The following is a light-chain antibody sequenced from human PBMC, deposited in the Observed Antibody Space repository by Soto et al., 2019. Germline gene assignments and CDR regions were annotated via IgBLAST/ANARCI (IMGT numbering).Light chain of an antibody. Sequence: DIQMTQSPSTLSASVGDGVTITCRASQSIGTWLAWYQQKPGKAPKLLIHDASSLERGVPSRFSGSGSGTEFTLSISRLQPDDFATYYWQQYNTWTFGEGTKVEIK. V-gene: IGKV1-5*01. CDR1: QSIGTW. CDR3: QQYNTWT. J-gene: IGKJ1*01. CDR2: DAS.